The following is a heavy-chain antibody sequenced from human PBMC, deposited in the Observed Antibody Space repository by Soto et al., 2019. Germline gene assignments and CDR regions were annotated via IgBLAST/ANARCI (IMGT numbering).Heavy chain of an antibody. D-gene: IGHD3-9*01. Sequence: SGPTLVKPTQTLTLTYTFSGFSLSTSGVGVGWIRQPPGKALEWLALIYWNDDKRYSPSLKSRLTITKDTSKNQVVLTMTNMDPVDTATYYCAHIGGPLPAATTGDILTGPLDYWGQGTLVTVSS. V-gene: IGHV2-5*01. J-gene: IGHJ4*02. CDR3: AHIGGPLPAATTGDILTGPLDY. CDR1: GFSLSTSGVG. CDR2: IYWNDDK.